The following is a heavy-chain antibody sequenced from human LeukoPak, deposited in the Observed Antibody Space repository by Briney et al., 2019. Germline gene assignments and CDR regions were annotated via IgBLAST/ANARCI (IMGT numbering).Heavy chain of an antibody. J-gene: IGHJ4*02. CDR3: ARVSSSSPRDY. Sequence: SETLSLTCGVYGGSFSGHYWSWIRQPPGKGLEWIGEINHSGSTNYNPSLKSRVTISVDTSKNQFSLKLSSVTAADTAVYYCARVSSSSPRDYWGQGTLVTVSS. CDR1: GGSFSGHY. CDR2: INHSGST. D-gene: IGHD6-13*01. V-gene: IGHV4-34*01.